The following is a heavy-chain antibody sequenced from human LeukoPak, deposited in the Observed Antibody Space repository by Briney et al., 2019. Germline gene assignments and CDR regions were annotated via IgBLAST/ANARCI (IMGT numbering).Heavy chain of an antibody. D-gene: IGHD4-11*01. CDR3: AKGLTTVSSYNWFDP. J-gene: IGHJ5*02. Sequence: SETLSLTCAVYGGSFSGYYWSWIRQPPGKGLEWIGEINHSGSTNYNPSLKSRVTISVDTSKNQFSLKLSSVTAADTAVYYCAKGLTTVSSYNWFDPWGQGTLVTVSS. V-gene: IGHV4-34*01. CDR1: GGSFSGYY. CDR2: INHSGST.